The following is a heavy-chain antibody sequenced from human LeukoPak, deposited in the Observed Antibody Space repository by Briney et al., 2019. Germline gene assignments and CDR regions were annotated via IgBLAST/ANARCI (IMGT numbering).Heavy chain of an antibody. V-gene: IGHV3-23*01. D-gene: IGHD3-10*01. CDR2: ISGSGGST. J-gene: IGHJ4*02. CDR1: GFTFSSYA. Sequence: PGGSLRLSCAASGFTFSSYAMSWVRQAPGKGLEWVSAISGSGGSTYYADSVKGRFTISRDNSKNTLYLQMNSPRAEDTAVYYCAKDWGYYGSGSYLIGYWGQGTLVTVSS. CDR3: AKDWGYYGSGSYLIGY.